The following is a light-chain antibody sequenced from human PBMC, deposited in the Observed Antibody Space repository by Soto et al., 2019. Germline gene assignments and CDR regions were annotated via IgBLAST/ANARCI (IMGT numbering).Light chain of an antibody. CDR2: AAS. CDR1: QSVSSNY. Sequence: IVLTQSPGTLSLSPGERVTLSCRASQSVSSNYVAWYQQMPGQALRLLISAASSRATGTPDRFSGSGSGTDFTLTISRLEPEDSAVYYCQQYGSSRLTFGGGTRVEIK. CDR3: QQYGSSRLT. V-gene: IGKV3-20*01. J-gene: IGKJ4*01.